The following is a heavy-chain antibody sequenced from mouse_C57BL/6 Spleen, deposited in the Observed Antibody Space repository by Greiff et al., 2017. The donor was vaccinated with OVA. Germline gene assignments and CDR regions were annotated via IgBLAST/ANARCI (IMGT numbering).Heavy chain of an antibody. J-gene: IGHJ3*01. CDR3: ARSGSYPFAY. V-gene: IGHV1-54*01. Sequence: QVHVKQSGAELVRPGTSVKVSCKASGYAFTNYLIEWVKQRPGQGLEWIGVINPGSGGTNYNEKFKGKATLTADKSSSTAYMQLSSLTSEDSAVYFCARSGSYPFAYWGQGTLVTVSA. CDR2: INPGSGGT. D-gene: IGHD1-1*02. CDR1: GYAFTNYL.